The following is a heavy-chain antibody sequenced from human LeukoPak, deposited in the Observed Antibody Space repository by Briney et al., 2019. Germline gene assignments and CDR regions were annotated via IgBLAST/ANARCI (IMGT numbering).Heavy chain of an antibody. D-gene: IGHD2-2*02. Sequence: ASVKVSCKASGYTFTGYYMHWVRQAPGQGLEWMGWINPNSGGTNYAQKFQGRVTMTRDTSISTAYMELSRLRSDDTAVYYCARERDIVVVPAAIRFDPWGQGTTVTVSS. V-gene: IGHV1-2*02. J-gene: IGHJ6*02. CDR2: INPNSGGT. CDR3: ARERDIVVVPAAIRFDP. CDR1: GYTFTGYY.